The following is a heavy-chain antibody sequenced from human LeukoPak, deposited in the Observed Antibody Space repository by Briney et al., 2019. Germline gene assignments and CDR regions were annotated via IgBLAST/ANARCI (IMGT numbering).Heavy chain of an antibody. Sequence: GGSLRLSCAASGFTFSNAWMSWVRQAPGKGLEWVGRIKSKTDGGTTDYAAPVKGRFTISRDDSKNTLYLQMNSLKTEDTAVYYCTTDNYYDSSGYKGGQGTLSPSPQ. CDR1: GFTFSNAW. CDR2: IKSKTDGGTT. D-gene: IGHD3-22*01. CDR3: TTDNYYDSSGYK. J-gene: IGHJ4*02. V-gene: IGHV3-15*01.